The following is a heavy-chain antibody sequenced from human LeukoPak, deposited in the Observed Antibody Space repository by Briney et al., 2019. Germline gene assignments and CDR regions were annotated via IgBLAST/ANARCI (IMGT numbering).Heavy chain of an antibody. D-gene: IGHD5-12*01. CDR3: ARGDSGYDYGFDN. CDR1: GGTFSSHA. V-gene: IGHV1-69*05. CDR2: IIPIFGTT. Sequence: SVKVSCKASGGTFSSHAISWVRQAPGQGLEWVGGIIPIFGTTNYAQKSQGRVTITTDESTSTGYMELRSLRSDDMAVYYCARGDSGYDYGFDNWGQGTLVTVSS. J-gene: IGHJ4*02.